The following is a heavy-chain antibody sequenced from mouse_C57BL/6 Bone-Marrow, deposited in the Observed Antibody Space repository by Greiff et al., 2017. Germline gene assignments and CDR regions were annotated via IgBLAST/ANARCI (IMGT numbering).Heavy chain of an antibody. CDR3: ARGLRRKDYAMDY. CDR1: GYTFTDHT. V-gene: IGHV1-78*01. D-gene: IGHD2-4*01. Sequence: VKLMESDAELVKPGASVKISCKVSGYTFTDHTIHWMKQRPEQGLEWIGYIYPRDGSTKYNEKFKGKATLTADKSSSTAYMQLNSLTSEDSAVYFCARGLRRKDYAMDYWGQGTSVTVSS. J-gene: IGHJ4*01. CDR2: IYPRDGST.